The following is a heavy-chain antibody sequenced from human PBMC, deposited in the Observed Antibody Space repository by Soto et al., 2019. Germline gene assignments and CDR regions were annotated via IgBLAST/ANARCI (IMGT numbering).Heavy chain of an antibody. CDR1: GFTFDDYA. V-gene: IGHV3-9*01. CDR2: ISWNSGSI. CDR3: AKDWGSSWYFDY. D-gene: IGHD6-13*01. Sequence: EVQLVESGGGLVQPGRSLRLSCAASGFTFDDYAMHWVRQAPGKGLEWVSGISWNSGSIGYADSVKGRFTISRDNAKHSLYLQMNSLRAEDTALYYCAKDWGSSWYFDYWGQGTLVTVSS. J-gene: IGHJ4*02.